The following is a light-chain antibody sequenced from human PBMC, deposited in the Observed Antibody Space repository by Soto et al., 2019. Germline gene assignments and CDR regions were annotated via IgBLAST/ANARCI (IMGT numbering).Light chain of an antibody. J-gene: IGKJ5*01. CDR2: VAS. V-gene: IGKV3D-15*01. CDR3: QQYDDWPPVT. CDR1: QSVSTK. Sequence: ETVMTQSPATLSVSPGERATLSCRASQSVSTKLAWYQQKPGQAPRLLIYVASTRATGSPARFSGSGSEKAFTLTVSSLQAEDFAVYYCQQYDDWPPVTVGQGTRLEIK.